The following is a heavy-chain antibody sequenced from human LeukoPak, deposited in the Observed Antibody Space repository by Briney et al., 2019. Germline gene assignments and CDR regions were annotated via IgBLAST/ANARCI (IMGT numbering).Heavy chain of an antibody. CDR1: GFTFSSYA. Sequence: GGSLRLSCAASGFTFSSYAMSWVRQAPGKGLEWVANIKQDGSEKYYVDSVKGRFTISRDNVDNSLYLQMNSLRAEDTAVYYCARGGLMTTVTTYWGQGTLVTVSS. D-gene: IGHD4-17*01. J-gene: IGHJ4*02. CDR2: IKQDGSEK. V-gene: IGHV3-7*05. CDR3: ARGGLMTTVTTY.